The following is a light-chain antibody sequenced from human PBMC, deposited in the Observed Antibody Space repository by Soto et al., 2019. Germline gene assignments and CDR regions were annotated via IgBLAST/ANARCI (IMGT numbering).Light chain of an antibody. Sequence: QSVLTQPASVSGSPGQSITISCTGTSSDVGAYNYVSWYQQHPGEAPKLIIYGVTNRPSGVSYRFSGSKSDYTASLTISGLQAEDEADYYCCSYTSTSARVFGTGTKV. CDR3: CSYTSTSARV. CDR2: GVT. J-gene: IGLJ1*01. V-gene: IGLV2-14*01. CDR1: SSDVGAYNY.